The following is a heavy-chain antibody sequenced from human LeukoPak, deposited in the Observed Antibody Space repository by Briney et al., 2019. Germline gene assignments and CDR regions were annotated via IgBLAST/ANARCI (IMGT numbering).Heavy chain of an antibody. Sequence: GGSLRLSCAASGFTFSDYYTSWIRQAPGKGLEWVAYISKTITTIFYADSVRGRFTISRDNAKNSLFLDMDSLRAEDTAIYYCARGDFGYAFDMWGQGTMVTVSS. CDR2: ISKTITTI. J-gene: IGHJ3*02. CDR3: ARGDFGYAFDM. D-gene: IGHD3-3*01. CDR1: GFTFSDYY. V-gene: IGHV3-11*04.